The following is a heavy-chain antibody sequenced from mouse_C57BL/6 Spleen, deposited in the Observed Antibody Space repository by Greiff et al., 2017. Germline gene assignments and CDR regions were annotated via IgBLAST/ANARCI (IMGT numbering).Heavy chain of an antibody. CDR3: AIDLYGNDAFDY. D-gene: IGHD2-2*01. J-gene: IGHJ2*01. Sequence: VQLKESGPGLVKPSQSLSLTCSVTGYSITSGYYWNWLRQFPGNKLEWLGYICYDGSNTSNPSLNNRISITRDKSKHQFFLKLNSVTTEDTATYYCAIDLYGNDAFDYWGQGTTLTVSS. CDR1: GYSITSGYY. CDR2: ICYDGSN. V-gene: IGHV3-6*01.